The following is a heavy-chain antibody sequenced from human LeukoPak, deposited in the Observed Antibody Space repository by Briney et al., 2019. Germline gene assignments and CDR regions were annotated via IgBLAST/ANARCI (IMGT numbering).Heavy chain of an antibody. CDR1: GGSISGYY. J-gene: IGHJ3*02. D-gene: IGHD7-27*01. CDR2: IYPDWRT. CDR3: ARGKLGMEAFDI. V-gene: IGHV4-4*07. Sequence: NASDTLSLTCSASGGSISGYYWNWIRQPAGKGLEWIGRIYPDWRTLYNPSLKSRVTISVDTSKNQFSLKLSSVTAADTAVYYCARGKLGMEAFDIWGQGTMVTV.